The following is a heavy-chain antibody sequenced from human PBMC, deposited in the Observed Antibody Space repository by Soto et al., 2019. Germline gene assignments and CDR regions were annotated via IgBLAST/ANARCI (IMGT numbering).Heavy chain of an antibody. CDR1: GFTFSSYS. Sequence: EVQLVESGGGLVKPGGSLRLSCAASGFTFSSYSMNWVRQAPGKGLEWVSSISSSSSYIYYADSVKGRFTISSDNAKNSLYLQMNSLRAEDTAVYYCARESSDIVVVVAAVNWFDPWGQGTLVTVSS. CDR2: ISSSSSYI. D-gene: IGHD2-15*01. J-gene: IGHJ5*02. CDR3: ARESSDIVVVVAAVNWFDP. V-gene: IGHV3-21*01.